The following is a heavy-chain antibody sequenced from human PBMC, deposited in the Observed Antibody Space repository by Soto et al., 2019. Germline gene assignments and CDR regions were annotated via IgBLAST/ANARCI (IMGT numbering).Heavy chain of an antibody. J-gene: IGHJ5*02. D-gene: IGHD6-19*01. CDR2: IWYDGSNK. CDR1: GFTFSSYG. CDR3: ARDGHIAVAVS. Sequence: QVQLVESGGGVVQPGRSLRLSCAASGFTFSSYGMHWVRQAPGKGLEWVAVIWYDGSNKYYADSVKGRFTISRDNSKNTLYLQMNSLRAEDAAVYYCARDGHIAVAVSSGQGTLVTVSS. V-gene: IGHV3-33*01.